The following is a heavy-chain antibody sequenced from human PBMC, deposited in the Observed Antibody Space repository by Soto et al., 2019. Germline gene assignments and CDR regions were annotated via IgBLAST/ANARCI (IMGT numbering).Heavy chain of an antibody. CDR1: GFTFSNAW. CDR3: TTDQEWFYDSSGYPTYFDH. D-gene: IGHD3-22*01. J-gene: IGHJ4*02. Sequence: GGSLRLSCAASGFTFSNAWMSWVRQAPGKGLEWVGRIKSKTDGGTTDYAAPVKGRFTISRDDSKNTLYLQMNSLKTEDTAVYYCTTDQEWFYDSSGYPTYFDHWGQGTLVTVSS. CDR2: IKSKTDGGTT. V-gene: IGHV3-15*01.